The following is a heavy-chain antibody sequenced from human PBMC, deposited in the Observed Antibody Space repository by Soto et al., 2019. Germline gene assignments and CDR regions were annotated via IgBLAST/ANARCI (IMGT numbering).Heavy chain of an antibody. J-gene: IGHJ4*02. CDR3: GKDQRTSGLWYSDD. V-gene: IGHV3-23*01. CDR2: ISGSGGST. CDR1: GFTFSSYA. Sequence: PGGSLRLSCAASGFTFSSYAMSWVRQAPGKGLEWVSAISGSGGSTYYADSVKGRFTISRDNSKNTLYLQMNGLSAEDTAVYYCGKDQRTSGLWYSDDWGQGTLVIVSS. D-gene: IGHD2-8*01.